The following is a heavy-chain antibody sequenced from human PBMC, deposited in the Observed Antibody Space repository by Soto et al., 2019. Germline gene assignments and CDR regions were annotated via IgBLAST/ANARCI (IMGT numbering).Heavy chain of an antibody. CDR2: IWYDGSNK. D-gene: IGHD6-6*01. Sequence: ESGGGVVQPGRSLRLSCAASGFTFSSYGMHWVRQAPGKGLEWVAVIWYDGSNKYYADSVKGRFTISRDNSKNTLYLQMNSLRAEDTAVYYCARQSLKSIEDWYFDLWGRGTLVTVSS. CDR1: GFTFSSYG. J-gene: IGHJ2*01. CDR3: ARQSLKSIEDWYFDL. V-gene: IGHV3-33*01.